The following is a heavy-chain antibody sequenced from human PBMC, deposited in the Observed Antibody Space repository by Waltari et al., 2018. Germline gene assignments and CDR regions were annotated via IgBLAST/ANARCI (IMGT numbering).Heavy chain of an antibody. J-gene: IGHJ6*03. CDR2: ISSSSSYI. Sequence: EVQLVESGGGLVKPGGSLRLSCAASGFTFSSYSMNWVRQAPGKGLEWVSSISSSSSYIYYADSVKGRFTISRDNAKNSLYLQMNSLRAEDTAVYYCARRKLWFGDPPRVTYMDVWGKGTTVTVSS. V-gene: IGHV3-21*01. CDR1: GFTFSSYS. CDR3: ARRKLWFGDPPRVTYMDV. D-gene: IGHD3-10*01.